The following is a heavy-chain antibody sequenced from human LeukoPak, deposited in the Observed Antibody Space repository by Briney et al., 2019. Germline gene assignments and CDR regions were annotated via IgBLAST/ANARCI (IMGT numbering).Heavy chain of an antibody. D-gene: IGHD5-12*01. Sequence: GGSLRLSCAASGFTFSSYWMHWVHQAPGKGLVWVSRINSDGSSTSYADSVKGRFTISRDNAKNTLYLQMNSLRAEDTAVYYCARARYDYRLPVDPWGQGTLVTVSS. V-gene: IGHV3-74*01. CDR1: GFTFSSYW. CDR2: INSDGSST. J-gene: IGHJ5*02. CDR3: ARARYDYRLPVDP.